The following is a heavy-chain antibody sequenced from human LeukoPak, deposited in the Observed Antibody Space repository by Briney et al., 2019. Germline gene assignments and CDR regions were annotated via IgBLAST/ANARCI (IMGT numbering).Heavy chain of an antibody. V-gene: IGHV4-39*07. Sequence: SETLSLTCTVSGGSISSSSYYWGWIRQPPGKGLEWIGSIHYSGSTNYNPSLKSRVTISVDTSKNQFSLKLSSVTAADTAVYYCARGRYGYNSFYAFDIWGQGTMVTVSS. J-gene: IGHJ3*02. CDR2: IHYSGST. D-gene: IGHD5-24*01. CDR3: ARGRYGYNSFYAFDI. CDR1: GGSISSSSYY.